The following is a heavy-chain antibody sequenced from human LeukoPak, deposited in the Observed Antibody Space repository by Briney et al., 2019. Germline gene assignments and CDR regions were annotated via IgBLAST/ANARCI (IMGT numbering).Heavy chain of an antibody. CDR3: ARHWTPWYYFDY. Sequence: KPSETLSLTCTVSGGSISSYYWSWIRQPPGKGLEWIGYIYYSGSTNYNPSLKSRVTISVDTSKNQFSLKLSSVTAADTAVYYWARHWTPWYYFDYWGQGTLVTVSS. D-gene: IGHD3/OR15-3a*01. V-gene: IGHV4-59*08. J-gene: IGHJ4*02. CDR1: GGSISSYY. CDR2: IYYSGST.